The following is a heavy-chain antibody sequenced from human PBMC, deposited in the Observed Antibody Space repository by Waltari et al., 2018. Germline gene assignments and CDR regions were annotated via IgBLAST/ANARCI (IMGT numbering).Heavy chain of an antibody. CDR3: AKEDDYSSGWVDY. CDR2: IRGSGGRT. V-gene: IGHV3-23*04. D-gene: IGHD6-19*01. CDR1: GFTFSSSA. Sequence: EVQLVESGGGLVQPGGSLRLSCAASGFTFSSSAMSWVRQAPGKGVEWVSAIRGSGGRTYYADAVKGRFTISRDNSKNTLYLQMNSLRAEDTAVYYCAKEDDYSSGWVDYWGQGTLVTVSS. J-gene: IGHJ4*02.